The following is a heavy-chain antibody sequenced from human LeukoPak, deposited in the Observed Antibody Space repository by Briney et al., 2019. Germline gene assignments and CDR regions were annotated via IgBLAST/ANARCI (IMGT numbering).Heavy chain of an antibody. V-gene: IGHV4-38-2*02. Sequence: SETLSLTCTVSGYSISSDYYWGWIRQPPGKGLEWIGSIYHSASTSYNPSLKSRVTISLDASKTQFCLKLSSVTAANTAVYYSARVESDGWQWFDPWGQGTLVTVSS. J-gene: IGHJ5*02. CDR2: IYHSAST. CDR3: ARVESDGWQWFDP. D-gene: IGHD5-24*01. CDR1: GYSISSDYY.